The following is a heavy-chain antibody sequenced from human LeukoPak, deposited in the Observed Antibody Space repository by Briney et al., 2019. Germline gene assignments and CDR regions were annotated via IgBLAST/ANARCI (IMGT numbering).Heavy chain of an antibody. CDR1: GFTFSGYE. CDR2: ISGSGGST. J-gene: IGHJ4*02. Sequence: GGSLRLSCAASGFTFSGYEVNWVRQAPGKGLEWVSAISGSGGSTYYADSVKGRFTISRDNSKNTLYLQMNSLRAEDTAVYYCAKVRSTSCYVFDYWGQGTLVTVSS. V-gene: IGHV3-23*01. D-gene: IGHD2-2*01. CDR3: AKVRSTSCYVFDY.